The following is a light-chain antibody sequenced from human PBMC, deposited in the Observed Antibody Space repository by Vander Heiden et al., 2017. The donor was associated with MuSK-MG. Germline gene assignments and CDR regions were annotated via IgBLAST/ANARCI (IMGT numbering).Light chain of an antibody. V-gene: IGLV1-40*01. CDR3: QTYDSSLSASMV. Sequence: QSALTQPPSVSRAPGQRVTISCTGSTPNIGAGYDVHWFRQLPGTGPEPLIYGNTYRPSGVPDRSTGTKSGTSASLAITGLQAEDEADYYCQTYDSSLSASMVFGGGTKLTVL. J-gene: IGLJ2*01. CDR2: GNT. CDR1: TPNIGAGYD.